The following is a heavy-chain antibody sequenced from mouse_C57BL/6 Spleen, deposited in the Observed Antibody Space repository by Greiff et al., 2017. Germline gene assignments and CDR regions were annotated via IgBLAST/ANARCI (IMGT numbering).Heavy chain of an antibody. Sequence: QVQLKQPGAELVKPGASVKVSCKASGYTFTSYWMHWVKQRPGQGLEWIGRIHPSDSDTNYNQKFKGKATLTVDKSSSTAYMQLSSLTSEDSAVYYCAPTPYDDAMDYWGQGTSVTVSS. CDR1: GYTFTSYW. CDR2: IHPSDSDT. J-gene: IGHJ4*01. V-gene: IGHV1-74*01. D-gene: IGHD2-12*01. CDR3: APTPYDDAMDY.